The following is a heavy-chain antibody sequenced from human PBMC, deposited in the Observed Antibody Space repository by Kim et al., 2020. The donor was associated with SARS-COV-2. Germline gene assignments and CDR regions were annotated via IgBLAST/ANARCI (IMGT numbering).Heavy chain of an antibody. CDR3: ARAQYSYGYSFDY. CDR1: GFTFSDHY. J-gene: IGHJ4*02. CDR2: TRNKANSYTT. V-gene: IGHV3-72*01. D-gene: IGHD5-18*01. Sequence: GGSLRLSCAVSGFTFSDHYMDWVRQAPGKGLEWVGRTRNKANSYTTEYAASVKGRFTISRDDSKNSLYLQMNSLKTEDTAVYYCARAQYSYGYSFDYWGQGTLVTVSS.